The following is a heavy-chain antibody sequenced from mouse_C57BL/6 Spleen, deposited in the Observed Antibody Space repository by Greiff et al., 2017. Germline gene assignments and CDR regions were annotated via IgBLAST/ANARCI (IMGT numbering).Heavy chain of an antibody. CDR2: IYPGDGDT. J-gene: IGHJ3*01. D-gene: IGHD1-1*01. CDR3: ARGGDYCVPFAY. CDR1: GYAFSSYW. V-gene: IGHV1-80*01. Sequence: QVQLQQSGAELVKPGASVKISCKASGYAFSSYWMNWVKQRPGKGLEWIGQIYPGDGDTNYNGKFKGKATLTADKSSSTAYMQLSSLTSEDSAVYFCARGGDYCVPFAYWGQGTLVTVSA.